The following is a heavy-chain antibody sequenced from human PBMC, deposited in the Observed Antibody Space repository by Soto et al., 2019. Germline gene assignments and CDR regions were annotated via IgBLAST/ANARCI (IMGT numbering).Heavy chain of an antibody. J-gene: IGHJ5*02. CDR2: IESKTNGGTT. Sequence: EVQLVESGGGLVKPGGSLRLSCTASGFTFSNAWMNWVRQAPGKGLEWVGRIESKTNGGTTDYAAPVKGRFTISRDDSKNTLYLQMNSLKTEDTAVYYCTTDPGTTAYNWFDPWGQGTLVTVSS. CDR1: GFTFSNAW. D-gene: IGHD4-17*01. CDR3: TTDPGTTAYNWFDP. V-gene: IGHV3-15*07.